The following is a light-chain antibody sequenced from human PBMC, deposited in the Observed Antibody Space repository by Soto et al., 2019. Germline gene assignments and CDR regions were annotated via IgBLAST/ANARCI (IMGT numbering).Light chain of an antibody. V-gene: IGKV1-5*03. CDR2: KAS. Sequence: DIQMTQSPSTLSASVGDRVTITCRASQSISSWLAWYQQKPGKAPKLLIYKASSFESGVPSRFSGSGSGTEFTLTISSLQPDDFATYYCQQYNSYRLTFGGGTKVEIK. CDR1: QSISSW. CDR3: QQYNSYRLT. J-gene: IGKJ4*01.